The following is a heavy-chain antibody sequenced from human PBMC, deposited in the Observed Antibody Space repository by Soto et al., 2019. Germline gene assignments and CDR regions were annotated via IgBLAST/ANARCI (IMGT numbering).Heavy chain of an antibody. J-gene: IGHJ3*02. CDR1: GGSFSGYY. CDR3: AGGSRDI. CDR2: ISHSGST. Sequence: QVHLQQWGAGLLKPSETLSLTCAVYGGSFSGYYWSWIRQPPGKGLEWIGEISHSGSTNYNPSLKXRXXISVDTSKNQFSLNLNSMTAADTAMYYCAGGSRDIWGQGTMVTVSS. V-gene: IGHV4-34*01.